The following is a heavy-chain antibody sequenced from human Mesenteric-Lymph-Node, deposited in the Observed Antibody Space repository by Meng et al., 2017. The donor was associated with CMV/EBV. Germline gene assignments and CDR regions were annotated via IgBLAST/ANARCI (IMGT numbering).Heavy chain of an antibody. V-gene: IGHV3-74*01. J-gene: IGHJ3*02. D-gene: IGHD5-18*01. CDR2: INSDGSIT. CDR3: AIYSPWDAFDI. Sequence: GESLKISCAASGFTFSSYWMHWVRQAPGKGLAWVSRINSDGSITNYADSVKGRFTISRDNAKNTLYLQMNSLRAEDTAVYYCAIYSPWDAFDIWGQGTMVTVSS. CDR1: GFTFSSYW.